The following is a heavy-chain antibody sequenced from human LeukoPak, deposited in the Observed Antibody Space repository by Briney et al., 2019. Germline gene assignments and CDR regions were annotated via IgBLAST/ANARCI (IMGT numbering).Heavy chain of an antibody. V-gene: IGHV4-59*01. CDR1: GGSISSYY. J-gene: IGHJ2*01. D-gene: IGHD3-9*01. CDR2: IYYSGST. Sequence: SETLSLTCTVSGGSISSYYWSWIRQPPGKGLEWIGYIYYSGSTNYNPSLKSRVTISVDTSKNQFSLKLSSVTAADTAVYYCARDYYDILTGYYGDWYFDLWGRGTLVTVSS. CDR3: ARDYYDILTGYYGDWYFDL.